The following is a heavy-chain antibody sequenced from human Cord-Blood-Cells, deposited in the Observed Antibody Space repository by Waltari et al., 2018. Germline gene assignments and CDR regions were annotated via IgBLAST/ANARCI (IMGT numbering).Heavy chain of an antibody. CDR1: VGSFSGYY. CDR3: ARGDSSGWYYYYYGMDV. D-gene: IGHD6-19*01. J-gene: IGHJ6*02. CDR2: INHSGST. Sequence: QVQLQQWGAGLLKPSETLSLTCAVYVGSFSGYYWSWIRQPPGKGLEWIGEINHSGSTNYNPSLKSRVTISVDTSKNQFSLKLSSVTAADTAVYYCARGDSSGWYYYYYGMDVWGQGTTVTVSS. V-gene: IGHV4-34*01.